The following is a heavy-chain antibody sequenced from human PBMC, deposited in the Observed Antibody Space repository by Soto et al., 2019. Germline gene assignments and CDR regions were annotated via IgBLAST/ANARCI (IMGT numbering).Heavy chain of an antibody. D-gene: IGHD6-19*01. Sequence: PGGSLRLSCAASGLTFSSYSMNWVRQAPGKGLEWVSYISSSSSTIYYADSVKGRFTISRDNAKNSLYLQMNNLRGEDTAVYYCARDGGSGTAVAGIQYSGMDVWGQGTTVTVSS. CDR2: ISSSSSTI. CDR3: ARDGGSGTAVAGIQYSGMDV. V-gene: IGHV3-48*04. J-gene: IGHJ6*02. CDR1: GLTFSSYS.